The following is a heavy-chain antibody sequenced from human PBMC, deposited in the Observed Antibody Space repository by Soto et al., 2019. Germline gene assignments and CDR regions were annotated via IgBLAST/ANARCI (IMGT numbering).Heavy chain of an antibody. D-gene: IGHD6-19*01. Sequence: VQLVESGGGLVKPGGSLIVSCAASGFTFSNYSMNWVRQTPGKGLEWVSSISSRSRSIFYAGSVKGRFTISRDNAKKSLYLQMNSLRAEDTAVYYCARGGGQWLVRMTSWGQGTLVTVSS. V-gene: IGHV3-21*01. CDR2: ISSRSRSI. CDR1: GFTFSNYS. J-gene: IGHJ5*02. CDR3: ARGGGQWLVRMTS.